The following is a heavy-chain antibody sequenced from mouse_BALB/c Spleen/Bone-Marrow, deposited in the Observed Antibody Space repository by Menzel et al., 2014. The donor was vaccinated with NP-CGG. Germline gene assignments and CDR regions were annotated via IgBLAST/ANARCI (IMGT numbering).Heavy chain of an antibody. Sequence: EVMLVESGGGLVKPGGSLKLSCAASGFTFSDYYMYWVRQTPEKRLEWVATISDGGSYTYYPDSVKGLFTISRDNAKNNLYLQMSSLKSEDTAMYYCARVLRPHYYAMDYWGQGTSVTVSS. D-gene: IGHD1-2*01. CDR3: ARVLRPHYYAMDY. CDR1: GFTFSDYY. CDR2: ISDGGSYT. V-gene: IGHV5-4*02. J-gene: IGHJ4*01.